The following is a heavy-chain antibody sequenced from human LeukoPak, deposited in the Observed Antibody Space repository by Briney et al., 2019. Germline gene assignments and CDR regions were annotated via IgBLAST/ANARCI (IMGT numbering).Heavy chain of an antibody. V-gene: IGHV3-7*01. J-gene: IGHJ4*02. Sequence: HPGGSLRLSCAASGFTFSSYWMSWVRQAPGKGLEWVANIKQDGSEKYYVDSVKGRFTISRDNAKNSLYLQMNSLRAEDTAVYYCARDTSGKLAVARGDYWGQGTLVTVSS. CDR2: IKQDGSEK. CDR1: GFTFSSYW. CDR3: ARDTSGKLAVARGDY. D-gene: IGHD6-19*01.